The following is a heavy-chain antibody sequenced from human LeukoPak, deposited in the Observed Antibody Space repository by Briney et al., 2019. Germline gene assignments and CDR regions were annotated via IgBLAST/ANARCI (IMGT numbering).Heavy chain of an antibody. CDR2: IYYGGST. V-gene: IGHV4-59*12. CDR1: GGSISSYY. J-gene: IGHJ4*02. Sequence: SETLSLTCTVSGGSISSYYWNWIRQPPGKGLEWIGTIYYGGSTYYSPSLKSRLTISLDTSKNHFSLKLSSVTAADTAVYYCARNPFGGVIVPYDYWGQGTLVTVSS. CDR3: ARNPFGGVIVPYDY. D-gene: IGHD3-16*02.